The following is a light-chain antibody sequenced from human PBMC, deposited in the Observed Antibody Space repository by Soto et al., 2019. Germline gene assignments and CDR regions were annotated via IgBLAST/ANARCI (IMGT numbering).Light chain of an antibody. J-gene: IGKJ4*01. CDR1: QVVSYNY. CDR2: GAS. Sequence: IVLTQSPGTLSLSPGERATLSCRASQVVSYNYLAWYQQKPGQAPRLLIFGASNTATGIPDRFIGSGSGTDFTLTISRLEPEDFAVYYCQQYGSSPYLTFGGGTRVEIK. V-gene: IGKV3-20*01. CDR3: QQYGSSPYLT.